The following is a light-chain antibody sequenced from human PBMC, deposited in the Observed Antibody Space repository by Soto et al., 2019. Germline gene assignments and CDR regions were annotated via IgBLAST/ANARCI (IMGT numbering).Light chain of an antibody. J-gene: IGKJ4*01. CDR2: TAS. V-gene: IGKV1-9*01. CDR3: QQLNSYPLT. CDR1: QGINSY. Sequence: DVQLTQSPSFLSASVGDRLTITCRASQGINSYLAWYQQKPGKAPQLLIYTASTLQSGVPSRFSGSASGTKFTLTISSLQPEDFATYYCQQLNSYPLTFGGGTKVEI.